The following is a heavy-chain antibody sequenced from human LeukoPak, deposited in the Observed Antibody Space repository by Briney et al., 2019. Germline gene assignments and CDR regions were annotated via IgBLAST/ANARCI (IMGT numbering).Heavy chain of an antibody. CDR3: AKAPPCSSTSCSIDY. D-gene: IGHD2-2*01. V-gene: IGHV3-21*04. CDR1: GFTFSSYS. CDR2: ISSSSSYI. Sequence: PGGSLRLSCAASGFTFSSYSMNWVRQAPGKGLEWVSSISSSSSYIYCADSVKGRFTISRDNSKNTLYLQMNSLRAEDTAVYYCAKAPPCSSTSCSIDYWGQGTLVTVSS. J-gene: IGHJ4*02.